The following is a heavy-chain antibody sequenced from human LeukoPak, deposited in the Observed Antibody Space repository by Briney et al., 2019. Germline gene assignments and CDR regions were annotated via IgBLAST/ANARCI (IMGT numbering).Heavy chain of an antibody. CDR3: AKDGEVAIAGYYLDN. D-gene: IGHD1-26*01. J-gene: IGHJ4*02. CDR2: ISYDGSNT. V-gene: IGHV3-30-3*02. Sequence: GGSLRLSCGTSGFTFSTYAMTWVRQAPGRGLEGVAVISYDGSNTYFADSVKGRLTISRDNSMNRLNLQMNSLRPEDTAVYKCAKDGEVAIAGYYLDNWGQGTLVTVSS. CDR1: GFTFSTYA.